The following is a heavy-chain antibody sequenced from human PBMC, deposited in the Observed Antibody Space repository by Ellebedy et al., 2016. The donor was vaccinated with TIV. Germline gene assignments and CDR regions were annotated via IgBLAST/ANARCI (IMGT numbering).Heavy chain of an antibody. D-gene: IGHD1-26*01. CDR1: VYTFTDYR. CDR2: ISPNGGGT. V-gene: IGHV1-2*02. CDR3: ARDYWGSYEY. J-gene: IGHJ4*02. Sequence: AASVKVSCKASVYTFTDYRLDWVRQAPGLGLEWTGWISPNGGGTHYAQKFQGRVSMTGDTSISTAYLELSRLTSDDTAVYYCARDYWGSYEYWGQGTLVTVSS.